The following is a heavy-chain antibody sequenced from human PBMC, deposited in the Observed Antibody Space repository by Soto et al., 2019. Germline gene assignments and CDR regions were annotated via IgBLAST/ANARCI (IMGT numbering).Heavy chain of an antibody. CDR3: ARGSSSNWDHTFDV. CDR1: GYTFTSYA. Sequence: ASVKVSCKASGYTFTSYAMHWVRQAPGQRLEWMGWINAGNGNTKYSQKFQGRVTITRDTSASTAYMELSSLRSEDTAVYYCARGSSSNWDHTFDVWGQGTMVTVSS. D-gene: IGHD6-13*01. J-gene: IGHJ3*01. V-gene: IGHV1-3*01. CDR2: INAGNGNT.